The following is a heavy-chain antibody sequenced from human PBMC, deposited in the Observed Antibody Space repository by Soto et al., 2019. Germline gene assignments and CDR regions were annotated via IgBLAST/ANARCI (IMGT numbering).Heavy chain of an antibody. CDR2: ISWNSGSI. J-gene: IGHJ3*02. CDR3: AKELGIMDYAFDI. D-gene: IGHD7-27*01. Sequence: GGSLRLSCAASGFTFDDYAMHWVRQAPGKGLEWVSGISWNSGSIGYADSVKGRFTISRDNAKNSLYLQMNSLRAEDTALYYCAKELGIMDYAFDIWGQGTMVTVSS. V-gene: IGHV3-9*01. CDR1: GFTFDDYA.